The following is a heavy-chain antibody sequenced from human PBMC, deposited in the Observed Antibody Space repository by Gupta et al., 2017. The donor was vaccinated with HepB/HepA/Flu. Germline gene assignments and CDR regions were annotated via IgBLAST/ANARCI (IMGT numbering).Heavy chain of an antibody. CDR2: MNPNSGNT. CDR1: GYTFTSYD. D-gene: IGHD6-13*01. Sequence: QVQLVQSGAEVKKPGASVKVSCKASGYTFTSYDINWVRQATGQGLEWMGWMNPNSGNTGYAQKFQGRVTMTRNTSISKAYMELSSLRSEDTAVYYCARIGGYSSSWYDISYYFDYWGQGTLVTVSS. J-gene: IGHJ4*02. CDR3: ARIGGYSSSWYDISYYFDY. V-gene: IGHV1-8*01.